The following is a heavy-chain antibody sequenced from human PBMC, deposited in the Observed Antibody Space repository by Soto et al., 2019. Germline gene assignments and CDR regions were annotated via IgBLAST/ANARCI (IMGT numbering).Heavy chain of an antibody. CDR1: GGTFSSYA. CDR3: ARDADIAADGN. J-gene: IGHJ4*02. D-gene: IGHD6-13*01. CDR2: IIPIFGTA. V-gene: IGHV1-69*13. Sequence: VASVKVSCKASGGTFSSYAISWVRQAPGQGLEWMGGIIPIFGTANYAQKFQGRVTITADESTSTAYMELSSLRSEDTAVYYCARDADIAADGNRGQGTLVTVSS.